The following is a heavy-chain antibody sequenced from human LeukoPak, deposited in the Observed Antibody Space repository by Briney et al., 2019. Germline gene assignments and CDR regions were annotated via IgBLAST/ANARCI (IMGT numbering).Heavy chain of an antibody. V-gene: IGHV3-11*01. CDR1: GGSISSSSYY. CDR2: ISSSGSTI. D-gene: IGHD3-22*01. J-gene: IGHJ3*01. CDR3: TTDPRYYDSSGSYYLVEAFDV. Sequence: PSETLSLTCTVSGGSISSSSYYMSWIRQAPGKGLEWVSYISSSGSTIYYADSVKGRFTISRDNAKNSLYLQMNSLTTEDTAVYYCTTDPRYYDSSGSYYLVEAFDVWGQGTRVIVSS.